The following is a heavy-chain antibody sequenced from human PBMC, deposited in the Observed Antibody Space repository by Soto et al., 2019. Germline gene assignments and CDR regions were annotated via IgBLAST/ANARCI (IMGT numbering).Heavy chain of an antibody. CDR2: IYHSGST. Sequence: SETLSLTCAVSGVSISSGGYSWSWIRQPPGKGLEWIGYIYHSGSTYYNPSLKSRVTISVDRSKNQFSLKLSSVTAADTAVYYRARVPDRWGQGTLVTVSS. CDR1: GVSISSGGYS. D-gene: IGHD2-2*01. CDR3: ARVPDR. J-gene: IGHJ5*02. V-gene: IGHV4-30-2*01.